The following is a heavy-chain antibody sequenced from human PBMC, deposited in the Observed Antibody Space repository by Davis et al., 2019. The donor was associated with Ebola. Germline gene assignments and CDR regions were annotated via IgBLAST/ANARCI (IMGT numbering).Heavy chain of an antibody. D-gene: IGHD3-9*01. Sequence: GESLKISCAASGFTFSDYYMSWIRQAPGKGLEWVSYISSSSSYTNYADSVKGRFTISRDNAKNSLYLQMNSLRAEDTAVYYCARIGLRYFDWSGGYMDVWGKGTTVTVSS. V-gene: IGHV3-11*06. J-gene: IGHJ6*03. CDR1: GFTFSDYY. CDR3: ARIGLRYFDWSGGYMDV. CDR2: ISSSSSYT.